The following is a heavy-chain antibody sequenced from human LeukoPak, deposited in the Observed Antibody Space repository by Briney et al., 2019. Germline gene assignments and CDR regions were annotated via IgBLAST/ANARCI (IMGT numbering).Heavy chain of an antibody. J-gene: IGHJ5*02. CDR1: GYTFTSYD. D-gene: IGHD2-15*01. Sequence: GASVKVSCKASGYTFTSYDINWVRQATGQGLEWMGWMNPNSGNTGYAQKFQGRVTMTRNTSISTAYMELSSLRSEDTAVYYCARGRGYCSGGSCYLWDWFDPWGQGTLVTVSS. CDR2: MNPNSGNT. CDR3: ARGRGYCSGGSCYLWDWFDP. V-gene: IGHV1-8*01.